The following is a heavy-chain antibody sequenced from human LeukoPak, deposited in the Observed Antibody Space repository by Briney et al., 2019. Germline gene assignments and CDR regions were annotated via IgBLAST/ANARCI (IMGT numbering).Heavy chain of an antibody. CDR3: ASWSPTYYYDSSGYYDQPFDY. V-gene: IGHV1-69*13. CDR1: GGTFSSYA. CDR2: IIPIFGTA. J-gene: IGHJ4*02. Sequence: EASVKVSCKASGGTFSSYAISWVRQAPGQGLEWMGGIIPIFGTANYAQMFQGRVTITAGESTSTAYMELSSLRSEDTAVYYCASWSPTYYYDSSGYYDQPFDYWGQGTLVTVSS. D-gene: IGHD3-22*01.